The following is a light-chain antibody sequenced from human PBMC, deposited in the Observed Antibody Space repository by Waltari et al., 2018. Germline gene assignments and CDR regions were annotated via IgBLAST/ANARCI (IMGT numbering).Light chain of an antibody. CDR2: GNH. CDR1: RSNFGGNT. Sequence: QPLLTQPPSASGTPGQRVTLAFSGSRSNFGGNTVSWYKQHPGAAPKLLIYGNHQRPSGVPDRFSGSKSGTSASLAISGLQTEDEADYYCSAWDDSLHGWVFGGGTGLTVL. CDR3: SAWDDSLHGWV. J-gene: IGLJ3*02. V-gene: IGLV1-44*01.